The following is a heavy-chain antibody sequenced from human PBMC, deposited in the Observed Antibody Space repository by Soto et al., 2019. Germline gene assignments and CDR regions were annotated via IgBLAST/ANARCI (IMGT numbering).Heavy chain of an antibody. CDR2: IYYSGST. CDR3: ARKNGVLDAFDI. J-gene: IGHJ3*02. CDR1: GYSISSSNW. D-gene: IGHD4-17*01. Sequence: QVQMQDSGPGLVKPSDALSHTCAVSGYSISSSNWWGWIRQPPGKGLEWIGYIYYSGSTYYNPSLKSRVTMSVDTSKNQFSLKLSSVTAVDTAVYYCARKNGVLDAFDIWGQETMVTVSS. V-gene: IGHV4-28*01.